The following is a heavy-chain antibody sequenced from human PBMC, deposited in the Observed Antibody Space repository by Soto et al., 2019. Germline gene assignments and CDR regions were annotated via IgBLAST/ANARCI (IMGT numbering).Heavy chain of an antibody. V-gene: IGHV3-9*01. J-gene: IGHJ5*02. CDR2: ISWNSGSI. Sequence: GGSLRLSCAASGFTFDDYAMHWVRQAPGKGLEWVSGISWNSGSIGYADSVKGRFTISRDNAKNSLYLQMNSLRAEDTALYYCARGRAYGSGSYYWFDPWGQGTLVTVSS. CDR1: GFTFDDYA. D-gene: IGHD3-10*01. CDR3: ARGRAYGSGSYYWFDP.